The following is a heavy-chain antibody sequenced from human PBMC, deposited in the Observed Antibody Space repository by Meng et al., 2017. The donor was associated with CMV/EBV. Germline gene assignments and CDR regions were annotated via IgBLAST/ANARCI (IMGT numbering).Heavy chain of an antibody. J-gene: IGHJ5*02. CDR1: GGSISSYY. CDR2: IYTSGST. CDR3: ARSMVVAGDWFDP. V-gene: IGHV4-4*07. D-gene: IGHD2-15*01. Sequence: QVQRQESGQGLVKPSETLPLTCIVSGGSISSYYWSWIRQPAGKGLEWIGRIYTSGSTNYNPSLKSRVTMSVDTSKNQFSLKLSSVTAADTAVYYCARSMVVAGDWFDPWGQGTLVTVSS.